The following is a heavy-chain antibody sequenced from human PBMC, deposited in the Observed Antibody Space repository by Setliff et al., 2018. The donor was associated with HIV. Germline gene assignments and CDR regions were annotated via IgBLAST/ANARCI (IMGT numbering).Heavy chain of an antibody. J-gene: IGHJ6*02. V-gene: IGHV4-4*07. Sequence: SETLSLTCTVSGGSISSYYWSWIRQSAGKGLEWIGRIYSSGSTKYNPSLKSRVTMSVDKSNNQVSQKLTSVTAADTAIYYCARDPNYMDVWGQGTTVTVSS. CDR2: IYSSGST. CDR1: GGSISSYY. CDR3: ARDPNYMDV.